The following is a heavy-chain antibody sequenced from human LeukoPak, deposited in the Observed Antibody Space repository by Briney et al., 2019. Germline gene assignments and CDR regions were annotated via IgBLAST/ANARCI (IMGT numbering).Heavy chain of an antibody. V-gene: IGHV1-18*01. CDR1: GYTFTSYC. J-gene: IGHJ3*02. CDR2: ISADNGNK. D-gene: IGHD3-16*02. CDR3: ARDRYTELQIEADAFDI. Sequence: EASVKVSCKASGYTFTSYCMSWVRQAPGQGLEWMGWISADNGNKNYAQKLQGRVSMTTDKYTSTAYLELRSLRSEDTAVYYCARDRYTELQIEADAFDIWGQGTMVTVSS.